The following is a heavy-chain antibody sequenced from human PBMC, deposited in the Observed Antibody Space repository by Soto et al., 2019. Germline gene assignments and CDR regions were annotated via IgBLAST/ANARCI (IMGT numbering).Heavy chain of an antibody. CDR1: GGTSSDYA. CDR2: IIPIFGTA. J-gene: IGHJ3*01. D-gene: IGHD3-10*01. V-gene: IGHV1-69*01. Sequence: QVLLVQSGTEVKKPGSSVKVSCQASGGTSSDYALTWVRQAPGQGLEWMGGIIPIFGTANYAQRFQGRVSINADESSSTAYMELSILKSEDTAVYYCAGSCKSGSGTFDALDVWGHGTMVMVSS. CDR3: AGSCKSGSGTFDALDV.